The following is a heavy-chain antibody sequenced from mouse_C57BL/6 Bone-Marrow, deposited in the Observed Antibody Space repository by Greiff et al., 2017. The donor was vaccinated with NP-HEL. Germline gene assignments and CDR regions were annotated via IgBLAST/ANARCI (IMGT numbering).Heavy chain of an antibody. J-gene: IGHJ1*03. CDR1: GFSLTSYG. CDR2: IWSGGST. Sequence: QVQLQQSGPGLVQPSQSLSITCTVSGFSLTSYGVHWVRQSPGKGLEWLGVIWSGGSTDYNAAFISRLSISKDNAKSQVFFKMNSLQADDTGIDYCASNWYLYFDVWGTGTTVTVAS. CDR3: ASNWYLYFDV. V-gene: IGHV2-2*01.